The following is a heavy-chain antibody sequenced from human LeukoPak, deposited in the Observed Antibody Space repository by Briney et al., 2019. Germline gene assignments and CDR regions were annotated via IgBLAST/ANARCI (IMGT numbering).Heavy chain of an antibody. J-gene: IGHJ4*02. CDR3: ARGRGNY. V-gene: IGHV4-34*01. CDR2: INHSGST. Sequence: SETLSLTCAVYGGSFSGYYWSWIRQPPGKGLEWIGEINHSGSTNYNPSFKSRVTISVDTSKNQLSLKLSSVTAADAAVYYCARGRGNYWGQGTLVTVSS. CDR1: GGSFSGYY. D-gene: IGHD3-10*01.